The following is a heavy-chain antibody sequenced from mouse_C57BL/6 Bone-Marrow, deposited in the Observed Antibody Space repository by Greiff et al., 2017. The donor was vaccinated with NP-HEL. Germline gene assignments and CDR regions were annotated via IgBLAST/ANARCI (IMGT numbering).Heavy chain of an antibody. Sequence: EVQVVESEGGLVQPGSSMKLSCTASGFTFSDYYMAWVRQVPEKGLEWVANINYDGSSTYYLDSLKSRFIISRDNAKNILYLQMSSLKSEDTATYYCARDRGYYGSSYVEYFDVWGTGTTVTVSS. CDR2: INYDGSST. CDR3: ARDRGYYGSSYVEYFDV. D-gene: IGHD1-1*01. J-gene: IGHJ1*03. V-gene: IGHV5-16*01. CDR1: GFTFSDYY.